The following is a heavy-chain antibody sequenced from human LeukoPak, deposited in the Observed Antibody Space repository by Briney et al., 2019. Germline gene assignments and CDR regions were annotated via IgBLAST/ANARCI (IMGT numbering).Heavy chain of an antibody. Sequence: ASVKVSCKASGYTFTSYDFNWVRQATGQGLEWMGWMSPNSGNTGYAQKFQGRVTMTRNTSMSTAYMELSSLRSEDTAVYYCARGTPNWGYDYWGQGTLVTVSS. D-gene: IGHD7-27*01. J-gene: IGHJ4*02. CDR2: MSPNSGNT. CDR1: GYTFTSYD. V-gene: IGHV1-8*01. CDR3: ARGTPNWGYDY.